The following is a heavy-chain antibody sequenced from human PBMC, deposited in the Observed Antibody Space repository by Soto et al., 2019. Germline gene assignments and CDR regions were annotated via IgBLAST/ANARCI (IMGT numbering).Heavy chain of an antibody. D-gene: IGHD2-15*01. CDR1: GYTFTSYY. CDR2: INPSGGST. V-gene: IGHV1-46*01. CDR3: AGPGAATDAFAI. J-gene: IGHJ3*02. Sequence: GASVKVSCKASGYTFTSYYMHWVRQAPGQGLEWMGIINPSGGSTSYAQKFQGRVTMTRDTSTSTVYMELSSLRSEDTAVYYCAGPGAATDAFAIPTQGTIVPGSS.